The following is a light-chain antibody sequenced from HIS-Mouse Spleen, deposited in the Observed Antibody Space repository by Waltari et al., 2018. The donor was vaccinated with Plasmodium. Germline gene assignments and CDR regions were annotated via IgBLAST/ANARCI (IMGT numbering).Light chain of an antibody. CDR2: RNN. V-gene: IGLV1-47*01. CDR3: AAWDDSLSGPV. J-gene: IGLJ3*02. CDR1: SSNIGSNY. Sequence: GQTFTISCSGRSSNIGSNYVYWYQQLPGPAPKILIYRNNQRPSGVPDRFSGSKSGTSASLAISGLRSEDEADYYCAAWDDSLSGPVFGGGTKLTVL.